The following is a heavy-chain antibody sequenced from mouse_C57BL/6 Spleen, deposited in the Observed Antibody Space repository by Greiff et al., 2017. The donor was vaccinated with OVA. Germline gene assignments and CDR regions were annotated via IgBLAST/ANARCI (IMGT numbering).Heavy chain of an antibody. J-gene: IGHJ1*03. CDR2: IDPSDSYT. CDR3: ARGAGNYWYFDV. Sequence: VKQSCKASGYTFTSYWMQWVKQRPGQGLEWIGEIDPSDSYTNYNQKFKGKATLTVDTSSSTAYMQLSSLTSEDSAVYYCARGAGNYWYFDVWGTGTTVTVSS. V-gene: IGHV1-50*01. CDR1: GYTFTSYW. D-gene: IGHD2-1*01.